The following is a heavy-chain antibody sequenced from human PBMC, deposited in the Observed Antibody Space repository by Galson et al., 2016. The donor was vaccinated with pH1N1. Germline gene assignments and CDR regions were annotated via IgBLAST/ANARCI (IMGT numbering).Heavy chain of an antibody. V-gene: IGHV6-1*01. CDR2: TYYRSKWYN. CDR1: GDSVSSNSAA. J-gene: IGHJ4*02. Sequence: WAISGDSVSSNSAAWNWIRQSPSRGLEWLGRTYYRSKWYNDYAVSVKSRITINPDTSKNQFSLQLNSVTPEDTAVYYCARDGIAAAGIRRDQYYFDYWGQGTLVTVSS. D-gene: IGHD6-13*01. CDR3: ARDGIAAAGIRRDQYYFDY.